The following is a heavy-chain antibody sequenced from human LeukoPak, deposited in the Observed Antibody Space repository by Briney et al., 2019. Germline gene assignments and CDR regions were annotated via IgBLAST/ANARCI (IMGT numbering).Heavy chain of an antibody. CDR1: GFTFSSYA. Sequence: GGSLRLSCAASGFTFSSYAMSWVRQAPGKGLEWVSSISGSGMLTYYADSVKGRFTISRDNSKNTLYLQMSSLRAEDTATFYCAKFYYDSRGRGNDAFDVWGQGTMVTVSS. D-gene: IGHD3-22*01. V-gene: IGHV3-23*01. CDR2: ISGSGMLT. CDR3: AKFYYDSRGRGNDAFDV. J-gene: IGHJ3*01.